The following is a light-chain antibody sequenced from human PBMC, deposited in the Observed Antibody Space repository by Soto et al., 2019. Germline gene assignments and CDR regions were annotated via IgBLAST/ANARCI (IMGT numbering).Light chain of an antibody. CDR2: GNS. Sequence: QRVLTQPPSGSGAPGQRVTISCTGSSSNIGAGYDVHWYQQLPGTAPKLLIYGNSNRPSGVPDRFSGSKSGTSASLAITGLQAEDEADYYCQSYDSSLSGSDVFGTGTKVTVL. CDR3: QSYDSSLSGSDV. J-gene: IGLJ1*01. V-gene: IGLV1-40*01. CDR1: SSNIGAGYD.